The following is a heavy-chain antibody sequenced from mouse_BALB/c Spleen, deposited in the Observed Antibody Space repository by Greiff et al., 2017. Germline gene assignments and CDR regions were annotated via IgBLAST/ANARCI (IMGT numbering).Heavy chain of an antibody. V-gene: IGHV3-2*02. Sequence: EVQLQQSGPGLVKPSQSLSLTCTVTGYSITSDYAWNWIRQFPGNKLEWMGYISYSGSTSYNPSLKSRISITRDTSKNQFLLQLNSVTTEDTATYYCARSGYGNYWYFDVWGAGTTVTVSS. J-gene: IGHJ1*01. D-gene: IGHD2-10*02. CDR3: ARSGYGNYWYFDV. CDR2: ISYSGST. CDR1: GYSITSDYA.